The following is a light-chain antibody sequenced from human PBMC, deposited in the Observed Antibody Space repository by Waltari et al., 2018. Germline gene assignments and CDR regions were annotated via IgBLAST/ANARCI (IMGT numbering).Light chain of an antibody. J-gene: IGKJ1*01. V-gene: IGKV2-28*01. CDR3: MQARQTPWT. CDR1: QSLLHSNGYTF. CDR2: MVS. Sequence: EIVMTQSPLSLPVTPGETASVSCRSSQSLLHSNGYTFLDWYVQKPGQSPQLLIYMVSNRASGVPDRFSGSGSGTDFTLEISRVEAEDVGVYYCMQARQTPWTFGQGTKVEIK.